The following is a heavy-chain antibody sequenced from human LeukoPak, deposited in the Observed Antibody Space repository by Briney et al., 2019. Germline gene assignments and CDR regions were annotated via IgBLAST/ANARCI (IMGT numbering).Heavy chain of an antibody. D-gene: IGHD4-17*01. J-gene: IGHJ5*02. V-gene: IGHV5-51*01. CDR3: ARLLPFYGDPNWFDP. CDR1: GFRFSDQW. CDR2: IYPGDSDT. Sequence: GESLKISCKASGFRFSDQWIGWVRQMPGKGLEWMGIIYPGDSDTRYSPSFQGQVTISADKSISTAYLQWSSLKASDTAMYYCARLLPFYGDPNWFDPWGQGTLVTVSS.